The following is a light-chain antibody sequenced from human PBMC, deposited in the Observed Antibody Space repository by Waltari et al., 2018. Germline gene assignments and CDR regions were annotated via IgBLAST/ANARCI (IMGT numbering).Light chain of an antibody. V-gene: IGLV1-44*01. Sequence: QSVLTPPPSASGTPGQRVTMPCSGSSTSLGSNNVNWYQHVPGTAPKLLIYGNNERPSGVPDRFSGSKSGTSASLAISGLQSEDEAEYYCAAWDDRLNGPVFGGGTTLTVL. CDR2: GNN. CDR1: STSLGSNN. CDR3: AAWDDRLNGPV. J-gene: IGLJ2*01.